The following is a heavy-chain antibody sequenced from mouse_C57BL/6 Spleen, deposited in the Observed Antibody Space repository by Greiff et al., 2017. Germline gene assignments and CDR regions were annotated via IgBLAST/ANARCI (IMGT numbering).Heavy chain of an antibody. Sequence: DVQLVESGGDLVKPGGSLKLSCAASGFTFSSYGMSWVRQTPDKRLEWVATISSGGSYTYYPDSVKGRFTISRDNAKNTLYLQMSSLNSEYTAMYYFARLIYPSWAQGTSVTVSS. CDR3: ARLIYPS. V-gene: IGHV5-6*01. D-gene: IGHD1-1*01. CDR2: ISSGGSYT. J-gene: IGHJ4*01. CDR1: GFTFSSYG.